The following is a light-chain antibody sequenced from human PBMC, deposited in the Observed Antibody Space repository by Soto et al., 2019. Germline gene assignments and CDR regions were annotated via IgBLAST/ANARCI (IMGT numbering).Light chain of an antibody. CDR1: SSDVGGYNY. CDR2: EVT. V-gene: IGLV2-14*01. CDR3: ASYTSRGTRV. J-gene: IGLJ1*01. Sequence: QSALTQPASVSGSPGQSITISCTGTSSDVGGYNYVSWYQQRPGKAPKFMIYEVTNRPSGVSNRFSGSKSGNTASLTISGLQAADEADYYCASYTSRGTRVFGTGTKLTVL.